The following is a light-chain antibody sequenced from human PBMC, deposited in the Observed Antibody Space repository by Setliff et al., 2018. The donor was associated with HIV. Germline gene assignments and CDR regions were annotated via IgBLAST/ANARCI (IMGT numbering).Light chain of an antibody. CDR1: QTVSDTSNNKNY. CDR2: WAS. CDR3: QQYFSSPSIT. Sequence: IVMIQSPDSLAVSLGERATINCKSTQTVSDTSNNKNYLAWYQQKPGQPPKLLIYWASTRESGVPDRFSGSGSGTDFTLTISSLQAEDVAIYYCQQYFSSPSITFGQGTRLEIK. J-gene: IGKJ5*01. V-gene: IGKV4-1*01.